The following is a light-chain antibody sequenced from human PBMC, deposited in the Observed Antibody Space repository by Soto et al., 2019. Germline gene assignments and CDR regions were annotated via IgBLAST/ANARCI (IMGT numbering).Light chain of an antibody. CDR1: QSVSSN. J-gene: IGKJ3*01. Sequence: EIVMAQSPATLSVSPGERATLSCRASQSVSSNLAWYQQKPGQAPSLLIYSASTRATGIPARFGGSGSGTVFTLTISSLQSEDFSVYYCQQYNNWPLTFGPGTKVDIK. CDR3: QQYNNWPLT. CDR2: SAS. V-gene: IGKV3-15*01.